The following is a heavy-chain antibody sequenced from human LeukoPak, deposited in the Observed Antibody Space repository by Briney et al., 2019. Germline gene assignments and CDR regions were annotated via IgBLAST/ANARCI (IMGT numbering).Heavy chain of an antibody. D-gene: IGHD4-17*01. V-gene: IGHV3-33*01. CDR1: GFTFSNSD. CDR3: ARRAYGDDFDY. Sequence: TGRSLTLSCGASGFTFSNSDRHWLRQEPRKGLEGVAVIWYDGNNQYYADSVKGRFTISRDNSKNTLYLQMNSLRVEDTAVYYCARRAYGDDFDYWGQGTLVTVSS. CDR2: IWYDGNNQ. J-gene: IGHJ4*02.